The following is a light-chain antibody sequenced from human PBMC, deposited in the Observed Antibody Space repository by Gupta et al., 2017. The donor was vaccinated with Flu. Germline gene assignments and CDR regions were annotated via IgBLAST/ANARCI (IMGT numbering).Light chain of an antibody. V-gene: IGLV2-18*02. J-gene: IGLJ1*01. CDR2: EVS. Sequence: CTGSSSDVGTYNRVSWYQQPPGTAPKLMIYEVSNRPSGVPDRFSGSKSGNTASLTISGLQGEDEADYYCTSYTSSSTYVFGTGTKVIVL. CDR1: SSDVGTYNR. CDR3: TSYTSSSTYV.